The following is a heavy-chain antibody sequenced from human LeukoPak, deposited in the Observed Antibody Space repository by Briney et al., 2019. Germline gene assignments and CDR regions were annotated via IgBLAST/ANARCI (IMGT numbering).Heavy chain of an antibody. CDR2: ISSSSSYI. CDR1: GFTFSSYS. J-gene: IGHJ4*02. Sequence: PGGSLRLTCADSGFTFSSYSINWVHQAPGKGLEWVSSISSSSSYIYYADSVKGRFTISRDNAKNSLYLQMNSLRAEDTAVYYCARDLDDRFDYWGQGTLVTVSS. D-gene: IGHD3-22*01. CDR3: ARDLDDRFDY. V-gene: IGHV3-21*01.